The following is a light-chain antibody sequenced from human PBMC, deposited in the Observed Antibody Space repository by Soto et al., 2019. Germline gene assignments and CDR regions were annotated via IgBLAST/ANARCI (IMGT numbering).Light chain of an antibody. CDR1: QSVRSSH. CDR2: GAS. Sequence: EIVLTQSPGTLSLSPGERATLSCRASQSVRSSHLAWYQHQPGQAPRLLIYGASSRATVIPDRFSGSGSGTDFTLTISRLEPEDFAVYYWQQYSASPLTFGGGTKVEFK. J-gene: IGKJ4*01. V-gene: IGKV3-20*01. CDR3: QQYSASPLT.